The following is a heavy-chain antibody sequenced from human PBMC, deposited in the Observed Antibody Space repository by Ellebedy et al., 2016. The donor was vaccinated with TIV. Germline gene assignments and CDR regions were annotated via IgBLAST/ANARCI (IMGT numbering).Heavy chain of an antibody. CDR1: GFTFDDYG. Sequence: SLKISCAASGFTFDDYGMHWVRQAPGKGLEWVSGISFKSSDIDYADSVKGRFTISRDNAKNSLYLQMNSLRLEDTALYYCVKVLGTRPYYMDVWGKGTTVTVSS. J-gene: IGHJ6*04. D-gene: IGHD1-1*01. CDR3: VKVLGTRPYYMDV. CDR2: ISFKSSDI. V-gene: IGHV3-9*01.